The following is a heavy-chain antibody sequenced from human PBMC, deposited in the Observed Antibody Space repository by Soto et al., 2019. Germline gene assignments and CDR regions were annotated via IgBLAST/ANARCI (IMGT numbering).Heavy chain of an antibody. CDR1: GYTFTSYD. J-gene: IGHJ6*03. CDR3: ARGRETFTIFGVVITDGHYYYMDV. CDR2: MNPNSGNT. D-gene: IGHD3-3*01. V-gene: IGHV1-8*01. Sequence: ASVKVSCKASGYTFTSYDINWVRQATGQGLEWMGWMNPNSGNTGYAQKFQGRVTMTRNTSISTAYMELSSLRSEDTAVYYCARGRETFTIFGVVITDGHYYYMDVWGKGTTVTVSS.